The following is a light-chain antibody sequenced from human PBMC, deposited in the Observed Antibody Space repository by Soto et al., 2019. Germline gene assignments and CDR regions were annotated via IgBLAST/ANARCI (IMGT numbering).Light chain of an antibody. J-gene: IGLJ1*01. V-gene: IGLV1-40*01. CDR1: SSNIGAGYD. CDR3: QSYDSSLSGHV. Sequence: QSVLTQPPSVSGAPGQRVTISYTGSSSNIGAGYDVHWYQQLPGTAPKLLIYGNSNRPSGVPDRFSGSKSGTSASLATTGLQAEDEADYYCQSYDSSLSGHVFGTGTKVTVL. CDR2: GNS.